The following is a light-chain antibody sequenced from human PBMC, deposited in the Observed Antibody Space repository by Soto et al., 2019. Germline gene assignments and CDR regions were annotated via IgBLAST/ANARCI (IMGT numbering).Light chain of an antibody. Sequence: EIVLTNSPGTLSFSPGEIATLSCRSIHIVSSSYLAWYQQKPGQAPRLLIYGASSRATGIPDRFSGSGSGTDFTLTINRLEPEDFAVYYCQKYDSSPLNFGGGTKVDIK. J-gene: IGKJ4*01. CDR2: GAS. CDR1: HIVSSSY. CDR3: QKYDSSPLN. V-gene: IGKV3-20*01.